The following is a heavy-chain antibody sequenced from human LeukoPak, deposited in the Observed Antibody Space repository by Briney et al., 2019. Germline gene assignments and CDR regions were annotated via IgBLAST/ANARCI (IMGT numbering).Heavy chain of an antibody. CDR1: GFTFSSYA. CDR2: ISGSGGST. J-gene: IGHJ4*02. V-gene: IGHV3-23*01. CDR3: AKTITMVRGVIRPFDY. Sequence: GGSLRLSCAASGFTFSSYAMSWVRQAPGKGLEWVSAISGSGGSTYYADSVKGRFTISRDNSKNTLYLQMNSLRAEDTAVYYCAKTITMVRGVIRPFDYWGQGTLVTVSS. D-gene: IGHD3-10*01.